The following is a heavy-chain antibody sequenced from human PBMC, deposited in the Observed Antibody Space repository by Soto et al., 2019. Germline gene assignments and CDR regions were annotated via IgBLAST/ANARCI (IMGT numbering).Heavy chain of an antibody. CDR2: ILPSGTT. CDR3: ARSREFDY. Sequence: SETLSLTCGVSGGSLSGATYSWNWIRQPPGKGLEWIGYILPSGTTYYNPSLKSRVTISIDVSKNQFSLSLRSLTAADTAVYYCARSREFDYWSQGTLVTVSS. V-gene: IGHV4-30-2*01. CDR1: GGSLSGATYS. J-gene: IGHJ4*02.